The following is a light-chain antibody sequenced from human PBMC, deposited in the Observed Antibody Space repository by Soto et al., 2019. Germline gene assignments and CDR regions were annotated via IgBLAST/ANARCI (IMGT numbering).Light chain of an antibody. V-gene: IGLV2-11*01. J-gene: IGLJ3*02. CDR2: DVS. Sequence: QSALTQPRSVSGSPGQSVTISCTGTSSDVGVYNYVSWYQQHPGKAPKLTIYDVSKRPSGVPDRFSGFKSGNTASLTISGLQAEDEADYYCCSYAGSYTWVFGGGTKLTVL. CDR1: SSDVGVYNY. CDR3: CSYAGSYTWV.